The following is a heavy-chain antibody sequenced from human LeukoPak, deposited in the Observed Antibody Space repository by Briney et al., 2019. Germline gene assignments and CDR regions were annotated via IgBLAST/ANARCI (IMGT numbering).Heavy chain of an antibody. D-gene: IGHD3-9*01. V-gene: IGHV3-53*01. CDR3: AKWGDYDVLTGYYVSDY. J-gene: IGHJ4*02. Sequence: GGSLRLSCAASGFTVSSNYMSWVRQAPGKGLEWVSVIYSGGSTYYADSVKGRFTISRDNSKNTLYLQMNSLRAEDTAVYYCAKWGDYDVLTGYYVSDYWGQGTLVTVSS. CDR2: IYSGGST. CDR1: GFTVSSNY.